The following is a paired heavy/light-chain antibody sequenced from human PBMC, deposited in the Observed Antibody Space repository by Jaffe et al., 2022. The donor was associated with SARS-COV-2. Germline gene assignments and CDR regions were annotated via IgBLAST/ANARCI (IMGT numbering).Light chain of an antibody. CDR3: CSYAGNYTFG. CDR1: SSDVGGYNY. J-gene: IGLJ2*01. V-gene: IGLV2-11*01. Sequence: QSALTQPRSVSGSPGQSVTISCTGTSSDVGGYNYVSWYQQYPGKAPKFMIYDVSKRPSGVPDRFSGSKSGNTASLTISGLQAEDEADYYCCSYAGNYTFGFGGGTKLTVL. CDR2: DVS.
Heavy chain of an antibody. CDR3: ARHSTVTTGYFQK. J-gene: IGHJ1*01. Sequence: QLQLQESGPGLVKPSETLSLTCTVSGASISGIIYYWGWIRQPPGKGLEWIGSIYYSGNTYYNPSLKSRVTISVDTSKNQFSLKLSSVTAADTAVYYCARHSTVTTGYFQKWGLGTLVTVSS. CDR1: GASISGIIYY. CDR2: IYYSGNT. V-gene: IGHV4-39*01. D-gene: IGHD4-17*01.